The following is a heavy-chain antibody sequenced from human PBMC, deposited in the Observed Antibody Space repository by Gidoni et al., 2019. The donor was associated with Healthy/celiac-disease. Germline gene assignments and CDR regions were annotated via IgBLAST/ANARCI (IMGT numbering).Heavy chain of an antibody. V-gene: IGHV3-48*03. CDR3: ARDSRVGATTFDY. CDR2: ISSSGSTI. J-gene: IGHJ4*02. CDR1: VFPFSSYA. D-gene: IGHD1-26*01. Sequence: EVQLVESGGGLVQPGGSLRLSCSASVFPFSSYAMNWVRQAPGKWLECVSYISSSGSTIYYADSVKGRFTISRDNANNSLYLQMNSLRAEDTAVYYCARDSRVGATTFDYWGQGTLVTVSS.